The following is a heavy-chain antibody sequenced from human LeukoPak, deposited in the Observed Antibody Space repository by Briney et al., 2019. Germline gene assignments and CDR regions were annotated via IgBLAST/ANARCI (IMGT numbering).Heavy chain of an antibody. CDR2: INPNTGGT. D-gene: IGHD3-3*01. CDR3: ARRYDFWSGYPTDFDY. CDR1: GYTFTGYY. V-gene: IGHV1-2*02. J-gene: IGHJ4*02. Sequence: ASVKVSCKASGYTFTGYYIHWARQAPGQGLEWMGFINPNTGGTSYAQKFQARVTMTRDTSISTAYMELSGLRSDDTAVYYCARRYDFWSGYPTDFDYWGQGTLVTVSS.